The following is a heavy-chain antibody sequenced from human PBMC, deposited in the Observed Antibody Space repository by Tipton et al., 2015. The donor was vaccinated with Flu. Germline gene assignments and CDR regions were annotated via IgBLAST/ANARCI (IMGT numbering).Heavy chain of an antibody. D-gene: IGHD3-22*01. CDR3: ARASWNFYDSSGYYYMDV. CDR1: GLTFNNHW. CDR2: INQDGSEK. J-gene: IGHJ6*03. V-gene: IGHV3-7*01. Sequence: GSLRLSCAASGLTFNNHWMHWVRQAPGKGLEWVANINQDGSEKYYVGSVKGRFTISRDNAKNSLYLQMNSLRAEDTAVYYCARASWNFYDSSGYYYMDVWGKGTTVTVSS.